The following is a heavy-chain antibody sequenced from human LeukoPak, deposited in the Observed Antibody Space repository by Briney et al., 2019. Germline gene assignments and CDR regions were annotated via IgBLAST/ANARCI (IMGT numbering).Heavy chain of an antibody. J-gene: IGHJ4*02. V-gene: IGHV3-7*03. CDR3: ARESLDPGWTVVVTYRGAYYFDY. CDR1: GFTFSSYW. Sequence: PGGSLRLSCAASGFTFSSYWMSWVRQAPGKGLEWVANIKQDGSEKYYVDSVKGRFTISRDNAKNTLYLQMNSLRAEDTAVYYCARESLDPGWTVVVTYRGAYYFDYWGQGTLVTVSS. D-gene: IGHD3-22*01. CDR2: IKQDGSEK.